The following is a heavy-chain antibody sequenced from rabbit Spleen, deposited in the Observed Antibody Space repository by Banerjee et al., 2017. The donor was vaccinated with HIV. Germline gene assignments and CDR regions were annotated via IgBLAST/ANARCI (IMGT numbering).Heavy chain of an antibody. CDR2: IDPIFGTT. D-gene: IGHD5-1*01. J-gene: IGHJ4*01. Sequence: QLKESGGGLVQPGGSLKLSCKASGFDFSTYYMSWVRQAPGKGLEWIGYIDPIFGTTYYASWVNGRFSISRENTQNTVSLQLNSLTAADTATYFCVRDDGTYDYIDGYFRLWGPGTLVTVS. V-gene: IGHV1S7*01. CDR1: GFDFSTYY. CDR3: VRDDGTYDYIDGYFRL.